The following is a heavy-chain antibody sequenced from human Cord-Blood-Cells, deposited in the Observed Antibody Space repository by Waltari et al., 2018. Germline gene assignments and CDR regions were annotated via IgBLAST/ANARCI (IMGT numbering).Heavy chain of an antibody. CDR2: IYPGDSDT. CDR1: GYSVTSYW. Sequence: EVQLVQSGAEVKKHGESLKISCQGSGYSVTSYWIGWVRQMPGKGLEWMGIIYPGDSDTRYSPSFQGQVTISADKSISTAYLQWSSLKASDTAMYYCARLFRYNWNDLRGAFDIWGQGTMVTVSS. D-gene: IGHD1-1*01. J-gene: IGHJ3*02. V-gene: IGHV5-51*01. CDR3: ARLFRYNWNDLRGAFDI.